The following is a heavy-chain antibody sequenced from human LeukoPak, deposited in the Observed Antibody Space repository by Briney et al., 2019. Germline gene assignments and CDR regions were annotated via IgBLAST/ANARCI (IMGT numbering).Heavy chain of an antibody. CDR3: ARITGYYYYYYYGMDV. CDR2: INHSGST. V-gene: IGHV4-34*01. D-gene: IGHD3-9*01. CDR1: GGSFSGYY. Sequence: SETLSLTCAVYGGSFSGYYWSWIRQPPGKGLEWIGEINHSGSTNYNPSLKSRVTISVDTSKNQFSLKLSSVTAADTAVYYCARITGYYYYYYYGMDVWGQGTTVTVSS. J-gene: IGHJ6*02.